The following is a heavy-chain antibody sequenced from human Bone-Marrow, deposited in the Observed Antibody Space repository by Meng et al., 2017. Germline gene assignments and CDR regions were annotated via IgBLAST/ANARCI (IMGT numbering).Heavy chain of an antibody. J-gene: IGHJ3*02. V-gene: IGHV3-21*01. CDR1: GFTFSSYS. CDR3: ARDSGGDELLWFGELLKIDAFDI. D-gene: IGHD3-10*01. Sequence: GESLKISCAASGFTFSSYSMNWVRQASGKGLEWVSSISSSSSYIYYADSVKGRFTISRDNAKNSLYLQMNSLRAEDTAVYYCARDSGGDELLWFGELLKIDAFDIWGQGTMVTVSS. CDR2: ISSSSSYI.